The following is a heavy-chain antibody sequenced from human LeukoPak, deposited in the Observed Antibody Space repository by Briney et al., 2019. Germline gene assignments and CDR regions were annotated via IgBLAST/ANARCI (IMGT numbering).Heavy chain of an antibody. CDR3: ASRGDSSGYYPLPFDI. Sequence: SETLSLTCTVSGGSISSYYWNWIRQPPGKGLEWIGYIYYNGNTNYNPSLKSRVIISVDASKNQFSLKLSSVTAADTAVYYCASRGDSSGYYPLPFDIWGQGTMVTVSS. V-gene: IGHV4-59*01. J-gene: IGHJ3*02. D-gene: IGHD3-22*01. CDR2: IYYNGNT. CDR1: GGSISSYY.